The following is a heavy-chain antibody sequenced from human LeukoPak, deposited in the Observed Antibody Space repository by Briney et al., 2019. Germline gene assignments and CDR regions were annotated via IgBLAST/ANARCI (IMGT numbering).Heavy chain of an antibody. J-gene: IGHJ4*02. CDR1: GGTFSSYA. CDR2: IIPIFGTA. CDR3: ARAKPYIAVASTELDFDS. D-gene: IGHD6-19*01. V-gene: IGHV1-69*13. Sequence: SVKVSCKASGGTFSSYAISWVRQAPGQGLEWMGGIIPIFGTANYAQKFQGRVTITADESTSTAYMELSSLRSEDTAVYYCARAKPYIAVASTELDFDSWGQGTLVTVSS.